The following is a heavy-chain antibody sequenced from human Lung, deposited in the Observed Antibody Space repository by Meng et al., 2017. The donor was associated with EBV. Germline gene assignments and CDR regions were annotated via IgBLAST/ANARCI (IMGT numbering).Heavy chain of an antibody. D-gene: IGHD3-10*01. CDR2: IYHSGST. V-gene: IGHV4-4*02. CDR1: GGSISSSNW. J-gene: IGHJ4*02. CDR3: ARKAVLLWFGDTGGYFDY. Sequence: QVQVEESGPRLVEPSGTRSLTCAVSGGSISSSNWWSWVRQPPGKGLEWIGEIYHSGSTNYNPSLKSRVTISVDKSKNQFSLKLSSVTAADTAVYYCARKAVLLWFGDTGGYFDYWGQGTLVTVSS.